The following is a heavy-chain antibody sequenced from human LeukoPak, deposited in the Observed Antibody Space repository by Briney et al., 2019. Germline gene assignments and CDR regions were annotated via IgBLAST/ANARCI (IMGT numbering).Heavy chain of an antibody. CDR3: AKDIILRGKGGRTFY. Sequence: PGGSLRLSCAASGFTFSSYAMNWVRQAPGKGLEWVSGISGSGVNTYYADSVKGRFTISRDNSKNTLYLQMNSLRAEDTAVYYCAKDIILRGKGGRTFYWGQGTLVTVSS. D-gene: IGHD3/OR15-3a*01. CDR1: GFTFSSYA. J-gene: IGHJ4*02. CDR2: ISGSGVNT. V-gene: IGHV3-23*01.